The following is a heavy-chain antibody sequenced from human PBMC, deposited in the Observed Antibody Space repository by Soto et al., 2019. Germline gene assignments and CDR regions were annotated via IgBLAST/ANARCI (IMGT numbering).Heavy chain of an antibody. D-gene: IGHD3-3*01. CDR2: ISGSGGST. CDR3: AKIHLFGVVRYPLYYYGMDV. J-gene: IGHJ6*02. Sequence: SLRLSCAASGFTFSSYAMSWVRQAPGKGLEWVSAISGSGGSTYYADSVKGRFTISRDNSKNTLYLQMNSLRAEDTAVYYCAKIHLFGVVRYPLYYYGMDVWGQGTTVTVSS. CDR1: GFTFSSYA. V-gene: IGHV3-23*01.